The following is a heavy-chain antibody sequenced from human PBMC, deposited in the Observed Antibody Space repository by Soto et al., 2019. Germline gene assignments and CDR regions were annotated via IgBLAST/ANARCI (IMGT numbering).Heavy chain of an antibody. CDR3: ARDHPRGVPAAMEFDP. D-gene: IGHD2-2*01. J-gene: IGHJ5*02. CDR2: ISAYNGNT. Sequence: ASVKVSCKASGYTFTSYGISWVRQAPGQGFEWMGWISAYNGNTNYAQKHQGRVTMTTDTSTSTAYMELRSLRSDDTAVYYCARDHPRGVPAAMEFDPWGQGTLVTVSS. V-gene: IGHV1-18*01. CDR1: GYTFTSYG.